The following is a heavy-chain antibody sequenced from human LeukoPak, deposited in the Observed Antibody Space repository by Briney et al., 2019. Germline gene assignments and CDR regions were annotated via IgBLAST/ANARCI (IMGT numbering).Heavy chain of an antibody. CDR3: ARGARGYDSSGYIPPEPFDY. Sequence: AGGSLRLSCAASGFTFSSYAMHWVRQAPGKGLEWVAVISYDGSSKYYADSVKGRFTISRDNSKNTLYLQMNSLRAEDTAVYYCARGARGYDSSGYIPPEPFDYWGQGTLVTVSS. J-gene: IGHJ4*02. CDR1: GFTFSSYA. V-gene: IGHV3-30-3*01. CDR2: ISYDGSSK. D-gene: IGHD3-22*01.